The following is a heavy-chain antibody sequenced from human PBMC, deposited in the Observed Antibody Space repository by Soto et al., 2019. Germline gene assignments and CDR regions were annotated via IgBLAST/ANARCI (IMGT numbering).Heavy chain of an antibody. V-gene: IGHV1-69*01. CDR3: AREGVNMVRGHGYYFDY. Sequence: QVQLVQSGADVNKPGSSVKVSCKASGGTFSSYAISWVRQAPGRGLEWMGGIIPIFGTANYAQKFQGRVTITADESTSTAYMELSSLRSEDTAVYYCAREGVNMVRGHGYYFDYWGQGTLVTVSS. CDR1: GGTFSSYA. CDR2: IIPIFGTA. D-gene: IGHD3-10*01. J-gene: IGHJ4*02.